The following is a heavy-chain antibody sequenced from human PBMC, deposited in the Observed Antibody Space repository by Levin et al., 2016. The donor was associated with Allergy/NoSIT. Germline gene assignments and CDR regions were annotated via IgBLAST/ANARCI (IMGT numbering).Heavy chain of an antibody. D-gene: IGHD2/OR15-2a*01. V-gene: IGHV5-10-1*01. J-gene: IGHJ6*02. CDR1: GYTFPNFW. CDR3: ARQGLAYCNTRSCYYYAMDV. Sequence: KVSCKASGYTFPNFWISWVRQVPGKGLEWMGKIDPIDSYVNYSPSLQGHVTISVDKSVSTAYLQWSSLEASDTAMYYCARQGLAYCNTRSCYYYAMDVWGQGTTVTVSS. CDR2: IDPIDSYV.